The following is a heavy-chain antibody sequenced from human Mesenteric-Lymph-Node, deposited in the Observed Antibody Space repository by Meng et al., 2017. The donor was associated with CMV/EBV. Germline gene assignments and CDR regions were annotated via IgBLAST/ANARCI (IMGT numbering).Heavy chain of an antibody. CDR1: GFTFSTYA. CDR2: ISSRRGDT. Sequence: GGSLRLSCAASGFTFSTYAMTWVRQAPGKGLEWVSSISSRRGDTYYADSVKGRFTISRDDSENTLYLEMESLRREDTAVYYCTRYYSLHDPFDFWGRGTLVTVSS. CDR3: TRYYSLHDPFDF. D-gene: IGHD2/OR15-2a*01. V-gene: IGHV3-23*01. J-gene: IGHJ4*02.